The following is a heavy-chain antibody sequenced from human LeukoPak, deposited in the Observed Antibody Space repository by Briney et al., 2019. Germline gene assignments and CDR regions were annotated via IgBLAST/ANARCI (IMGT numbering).Heavy chain of an antibody. CDR2: IYFGDYT. CDR1: GDSISSGTYS. J-gene: IGHJ4*02. D-gene: IGHD2-2*01. V-gene: IGHV4-30-4*07. CDR3: ARGSEASASYFDY. Sequence: SETLSLTCTVSGDSISSGTYSWGWIRQPPGKGLEWVGYIYFGDYTHYNPSLKSRIAISMDTSKNQFSLKLNSVTAADTAVYYCARGSEASASYFDYWGQGTLVTVSS.